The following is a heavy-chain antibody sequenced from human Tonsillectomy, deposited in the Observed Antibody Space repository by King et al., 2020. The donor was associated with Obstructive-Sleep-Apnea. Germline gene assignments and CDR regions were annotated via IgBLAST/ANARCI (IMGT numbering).Heavy chain of an antibody. J-gene: IGHJ4*02. CDR3: AKGSFVSGQKIDY. V-gene: IGHV3-43*01. CDR2: ITWDGRRT. D-gene: IGHD2-15*01. Sequence: AQLVQSGGVVVQPGGSLRLSCAASGFTFDDYTMHWVRQAPGKGLEWVSLITWDGRRTHFADSLKGRFTIYRDNSKNSLYLQMNSLRTEDTDLYYCAKGSFVSGQKIDYWGQGTLVTVSS. CDR1: GFTFDDYT.